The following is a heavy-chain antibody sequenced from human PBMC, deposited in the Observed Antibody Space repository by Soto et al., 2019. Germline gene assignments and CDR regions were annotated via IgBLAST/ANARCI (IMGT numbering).Heavy chain of an antibody. CDR2: LIPLFGTT. CDR1: GGTFSGHA. Sequence: QVQLVQSGAEVKKPGSSVKVSCEASGGTFSGHAISLVRHAPGQGPEWMGGLIPLFGTTQHAQNFQDRLTITADKSTSTAYMELTSLRFEDTAIYYCARGPNWGYRFDSWGQGTLVTVSS. D-gene: IGHD7-27*01. V-gene: IGHV1-69*06. CDR3: ARGPNWGYRFDS. J-gene: IGHJ4*02.